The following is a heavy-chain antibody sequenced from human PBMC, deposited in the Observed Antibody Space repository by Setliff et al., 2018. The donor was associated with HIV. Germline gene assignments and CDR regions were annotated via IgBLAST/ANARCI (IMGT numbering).Heavy chain of an antibody. CDR1: GFTFSDFG. CDR3: AKRRVSNIGPGDY. V-gene: IGHV3-23*01. Sequence: PGGSLRLSCAASGFTFSDFGMNWVRQAPGKGLEWVSGISGSGATTYYADSVKGRFAVSRDNSNNTLFLQMHNLRADDTAVYYCAKRRVSNIGPGDYWGQGTLVTVSS. D-gene: IGHD3-16*02. J-gene: IGHJ4*02. CDR2: ISGSGATT.